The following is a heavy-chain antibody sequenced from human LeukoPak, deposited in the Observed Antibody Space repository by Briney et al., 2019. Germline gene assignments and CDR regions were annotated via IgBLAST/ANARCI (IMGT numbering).Heavy chain of an antibody. V-gene: IGHV4-30-2*01. D-gene: IGHD6-13*01. Sequence: RASETLSLTCAVSGGSISSGGYSWSWIRQPPGKGLEWIGYIYHSGSTYYNPSLKSRVTISVDRSKNQFSLKLSSVTAADTAVYYCARGVAAAGTTGNNWFDPWGQGTLVTVSS. CDR1: GGSISSGGYS. J-gene: IGHJ5*02. CDR2: IYHSGST. CDR3: ARGVAAAGTTGNNWFDP.